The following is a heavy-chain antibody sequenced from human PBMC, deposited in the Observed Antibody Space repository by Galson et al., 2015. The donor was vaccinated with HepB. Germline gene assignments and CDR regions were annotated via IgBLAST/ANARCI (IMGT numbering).Heavy chain of an antibody. CDR1: GFTFSSYG. Sequence: SLRLSCAASGFTFSSYGMHWVRQAPGKGLEWVAVIWYDGSNKYYADSVKGRFTISRDNSKNTLYLQMNSLRAEDTAVYYCARGPDIVVVPAAIPEPGYYGMDVWGQGTTVTVSS. V-gene: IGHV3-33*01. D-gene: IGHD2-2*02. J-gene: IGHJ6*02. CDR2: IWYDGSNK. CDR3: ARGPDIVVVPAAIPEPGYYGMDV.